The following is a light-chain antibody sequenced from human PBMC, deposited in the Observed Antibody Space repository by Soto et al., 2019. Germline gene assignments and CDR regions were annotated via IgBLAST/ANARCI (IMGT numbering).Light chain of an antibody. CDR3: SSYAGSNNPL. J-gene: IGLJ2*01. Sequence: SALTQPPSASGSPGQSVTISCTGTSSDVGGYNYVSWYQQHPGKAPKLMIYEVSKRPSGVPDRFSGSQSGNTASLTVSGLQAEDEADYYCSSYAGSNNPLFGGGTKLTVL. CDR1: SSDVGGYNY. CDR2: EVS. V-gene: IGLV2-8*01.